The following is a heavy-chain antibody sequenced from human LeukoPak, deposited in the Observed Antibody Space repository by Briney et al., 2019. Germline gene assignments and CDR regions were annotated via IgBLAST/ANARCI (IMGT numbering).Heavy chain of an antibody. Sequence: SETLSPTCAVYGGSFSGYYWSWIRQPQGKGLEWIGEINHSGSTNYNPSLKSRVTISVDTSKNQFSLKLSSVTAADTAVYYCASASNRYIFDYWGQGALVTVSS. CDR3: ASASNRYIFDY. CDR2: INHSGST. V-gene: IGHV4-34*01. D-gene: IGHD1-14*01. J-gene: IGHJ4*02. CDR1: GGSFSGYY.